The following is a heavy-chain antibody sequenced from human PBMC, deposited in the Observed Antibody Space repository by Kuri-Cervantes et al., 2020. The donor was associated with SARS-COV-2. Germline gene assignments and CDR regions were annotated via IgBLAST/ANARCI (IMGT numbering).Heavy chain of an antibody. CDR3: AKDSGYQLHYVYYYYGMDV. CDR1: GFTFSSYA. CDR2: ISGSGGST. V-gene: IGHV3-23*01. D-gene: IGHD2-2*01. Sequence: AESLRLSCAASGFTFSSYAMSWVRQAPGKGLEWVSAISGSGGSTYYADSVKGRFTISRDNSKNTLYLQMNSLRAEDTAVYYCAKDSGYQLHYVYYYYGMDVWGQGTTVTVSS. J-gene: IGHJ6*02.